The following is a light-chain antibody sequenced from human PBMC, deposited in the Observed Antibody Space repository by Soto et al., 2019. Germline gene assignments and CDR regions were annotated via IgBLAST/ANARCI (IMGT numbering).Light chain of an antibody. V-gene: IGKV3-15*01. CDR2: GAS. CDR3: LQYNHWPRT. J-gene: IGKJ1*01. Sequence: EIVMTQSPATLSVSPGERATLSCRASQSVSSNLAWYQQKPGQAPRLLIHGASTRATGIPARFSGSGSGTEFTLTISRLQSEDFAFYYCLQYNHWPRTFGQGTKVDIK. CDR1: QSVSSN.